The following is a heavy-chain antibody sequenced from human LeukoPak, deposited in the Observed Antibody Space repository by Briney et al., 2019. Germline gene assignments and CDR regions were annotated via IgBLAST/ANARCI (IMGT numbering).Heavy chain of an antibody. J-gene: IGHJ3*01. CDR2: INHSGST. D-gene: IGHD6-13*01. V-gene: IGHV4-34*01. CDR3: ARVAVAAAGIF. CDR1: GGSFSGYY. Sequence: PSETLSLTCAVYGGSFSGYYWSWIRQPPGKGLEWIGEINHSGSTNYNPSLKSRVTISVDTSKNQFSLKLSSVTAADTAVYYCARVAVAAAGIFWGQGTMVTVSS.